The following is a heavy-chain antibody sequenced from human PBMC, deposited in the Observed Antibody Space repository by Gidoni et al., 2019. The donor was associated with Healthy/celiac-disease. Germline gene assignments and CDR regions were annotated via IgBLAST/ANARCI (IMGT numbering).Heavy chain of an antibody. CDR2: MSGSGCSK. CDR1: GFTFSSYA. V-gene: IGHV3-23*01. CDR3: AKDWVVTKGGYFDY. D-gene: IGHD2-21*02. J-gene: IGHJ4*02. Sequence: EVQVLESGGGLVQTGGSLRLSCAASGFTFSSYAMSWVRQAPGKGLEGVSAMSGSGCSKYYAGSVKGRCTISRDNSKNTLYLQMNSLRAEDTAVYYCAKDWVVTKGGYFDYWGQGILVTVSS.